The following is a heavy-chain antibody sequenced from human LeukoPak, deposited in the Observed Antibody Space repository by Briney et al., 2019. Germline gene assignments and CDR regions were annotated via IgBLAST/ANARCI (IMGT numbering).Heavy chain of an antibody. J-gene: IGHJ4*02. Sequence: GASVKVSCKASGYTFTSYAMHWVRQAPGQRLEWMGWINAGNGNTKYSQKFQGRVTITRDTSASTAYMELSSLRSEDTAVYHCAREDSGYGIDYWGQGTLVTVSS. V-gene: IGHV1-3*01. CDR2: INAGNGNT. D-gene: IGHD5-12*01. CDR1: GYTFTSYA. CDR3: AREDSGYGIDY.